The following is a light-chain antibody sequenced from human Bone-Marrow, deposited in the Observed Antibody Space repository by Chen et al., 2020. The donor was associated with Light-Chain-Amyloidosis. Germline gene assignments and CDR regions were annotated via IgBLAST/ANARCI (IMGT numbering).Light chain of an antibody. CDR3: GAWDISLSGRV. V-gene: IGLV1-51*01. CDR1: SSNIGKNY. CDR2: DSN. J-gene: IGLJ3*02. Sequence: QSALTQPPSLSAAPGQNVTISCSGSSSNIGKNYVSWYQQLPGTAPKLLIYDSNKRPSGIPDRFSGTQSRTSATLGITGLQTGDEADYYCGAWDISLSGRVFGGGTRLTVL.